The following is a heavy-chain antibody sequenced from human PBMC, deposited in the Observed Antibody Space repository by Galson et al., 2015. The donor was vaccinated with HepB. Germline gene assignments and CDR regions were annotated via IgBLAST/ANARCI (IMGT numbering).Heavy chain of an antibody. CDR2: IIPILGIA. Sequence: SCKASGGTFSSYAISWVRQAPGQGLEWMGRIIPILGIANYAQKFQGRVTITADKSTSTAYMELSSLRSEDTAVYYCARDPTSYSSGWSSALLYFDYWGQGTLVTVSS. J-gene: IGHJ4*02. CDR3: ARDPTSYSSGWSSALLYFDY. V-gene: IGHV1-69*04. CDR1: GGTFSSYA. D-gene: IGHD6-19*01.